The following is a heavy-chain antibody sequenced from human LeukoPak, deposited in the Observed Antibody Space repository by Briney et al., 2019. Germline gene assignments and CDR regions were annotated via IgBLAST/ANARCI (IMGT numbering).Heavy chain of an antibody. CDR2: SFYSGST. Sequence: PSETLSLTCTVSGGSISSGSYYWGWIRQPPGKGLEWIASSFYSGSTYYNPSLKSRVTISVDTSKNQFSLKLSSVTAADTAVYYCARETGHSSGYYQVLWFDPWGQGTLVTVSS. V-gene: IGHV4-39*02. CDR1: GGSISSGSYY. D-gene: IGHD3-22*01. J-gene: IGHJ5*02. CDR3: ARETGHSSGYYQVLWFDP.